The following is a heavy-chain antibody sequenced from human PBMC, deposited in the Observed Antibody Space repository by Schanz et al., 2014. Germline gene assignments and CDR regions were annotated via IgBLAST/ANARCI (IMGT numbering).Heavy chain of an antibody. CDR3: ARGREVVAKIFDV. CDR2: ISGSSSTK. Sequence: EVQLVESGGGLVQPGGSLRLSCAASGFIFSNYAMGWVRQTPGKGLEWVSYISGSSSTKYYADSVKGRFTISRDNGKKSLYLQMNSLRAGDTGVYYCARGREVVAKIFDVWGQGTMVTVSS. J-gene: IGHJ3*01. CDR1: GFIFSNYA. D-gene: IGHD3-22*01. V-gene: IGHV3-48*01.